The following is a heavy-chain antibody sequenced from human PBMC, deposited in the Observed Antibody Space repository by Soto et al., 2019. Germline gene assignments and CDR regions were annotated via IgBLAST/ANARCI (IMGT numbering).Heavy chain of an antibody. D-gene: IGHD3-3*01. V-gene: IGHV3-23*01. CDR3: AKDRRVTSFGGVKKRSGY. J-gene: IGHJ4*02. CDR1: GFTFSSYA. CDR2: ISGSGEST. Sequence: GGSLRLSCAASGFTFSSYAMSWVRQAPGKGLEWVSAISGSGESTNYADSVKGRFTISRDNSKNTLYLQMNGLRAEDTAVYYCAKDRRVTSFGGVKKRSGYWGQGTLVTVSS.